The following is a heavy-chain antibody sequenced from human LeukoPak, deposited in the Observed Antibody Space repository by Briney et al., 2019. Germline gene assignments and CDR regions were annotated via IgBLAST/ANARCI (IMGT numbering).Heavy chain of an antibody. CDR1: GGSINSGY. Sequence: KPSETLSLTCSVSGGSINSGYWSWIRQPPGKGLEWIGLLYPSGSTNYNPSLKSRVTISVDTSRTQFSLKLSSMTAADTAVYFCARVRLGVGDAFDIWGQGTMVTVSS. CDR2: LYPSGST. V-gene: IGHV4-59*01. J-gene: IGHJ3*02. D-gene: IGHD3-10*01. CDR3: ARVRLGVGDAFDI.